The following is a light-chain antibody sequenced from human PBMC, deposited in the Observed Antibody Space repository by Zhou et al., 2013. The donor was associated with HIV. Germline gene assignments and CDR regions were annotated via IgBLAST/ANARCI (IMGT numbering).Light chain of an antibody. CDR1: QVITNS. Sequence: DIQMTQSPSSLSASVGDRVTITCRASQVITNSLAWYQQKSGKAPKLLLYGAFRLERGVPPRFSGSGSGANYTLTINSLQPDDFATYFCQHYSSLPLTFGGGTKVEVK. J-gene: IGKJ4*01. CDR2: GAF. CDR3: QHYSSLPLT. V-gene: IGKV1-NL1*01.